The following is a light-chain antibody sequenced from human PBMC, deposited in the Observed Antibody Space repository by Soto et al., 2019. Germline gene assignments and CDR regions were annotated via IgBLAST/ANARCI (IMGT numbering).Light chain of an antibody. CDR3: QQYDSSPWA. V-gene: IGKV3-20*01. J-gene: IGKJ1*01. CDR2: GAS. Sequence: EIVLTQSPGTLSLSPGEKATLSCRASQSVSSSFLAWYQQKPGQATRLLIYGASSRATGIPDRFSGSGSGTAFTLTISRLEPDDFAVYYCQQYDSSPWAFGQGTKVKIK. CDR1: QSVSSSF.